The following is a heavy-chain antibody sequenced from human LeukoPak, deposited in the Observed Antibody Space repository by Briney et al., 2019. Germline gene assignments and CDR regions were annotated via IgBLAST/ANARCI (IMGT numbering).Heavy chain of an antibody. CDR3: ARIHGGGWYYFDY. Sequence: SETLSLTCTVSGGSISSYYWSWIRQPPGKGLEWIGYIYYCGSTNYNPSLKSRVTISVDTSKNQFSLKLSSVTAADTAVYYCARIHGGGWYYFDYWGQGTLVTVSS. J-gene: IGHJ4*02. CDR1: GGSISSYY. CDR2: IYYCGST. D-gene: IGHD6-19*01. V-gene: IGHV4-59*01.